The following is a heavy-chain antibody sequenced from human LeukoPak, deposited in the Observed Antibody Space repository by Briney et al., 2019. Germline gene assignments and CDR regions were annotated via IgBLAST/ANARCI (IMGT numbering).Heavy chain of an antibody. D-gene: IGHD1-26*01. CDR3: ARHEGSGSYYSY. V-gene: IGHV5-51*01. CDR1: VDSFNSYW. Sequence: KDGGSLKISCKGSVDSFNSYWIAWVRQMPGRGLEWMGIISPDDSEIRYSPSFRGQVTISADKSTSTAYLQWSRLRASDTAIYYCARHEGSGSYYSYWGQGTLVTVSS. CDR2: ISPDDSEI. J-gene: IGHJ4*02.